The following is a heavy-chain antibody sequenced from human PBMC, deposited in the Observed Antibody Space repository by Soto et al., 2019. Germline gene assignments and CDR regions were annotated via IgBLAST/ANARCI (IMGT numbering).Heavy chain of an antibody. D-gene: IGHD3-22*01. CDR2: VNPSGGSA. Sequence: ASVKVSCKTSGYIFTAYSMHWVRQAPGQGLEWMGVVNPSGGSAHYAQSFEGRVTMTRNTSISTAYTELSSLRSEDTAVYYCARDGTLFESNSYYYLYWGQGTLVTVSS. J-gene: IGHJ4*02. CDR3: ARDGTLFESNSYYYLY. V-gene: IGHV1-46*01. CDR1: GYIFTAYS.